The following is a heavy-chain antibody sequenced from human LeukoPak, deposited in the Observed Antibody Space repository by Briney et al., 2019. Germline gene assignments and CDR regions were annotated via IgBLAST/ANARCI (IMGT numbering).Heavy chain of an antibody. CDR3: ARNLGTPATGGVALDI. D-gene: IGHD3-16*01. CDR1: GFAVSSKY. J-gene: IGHJ3*02. V-gene: IGHV3-66*01. Sequence: GGSLRLSCAASGFAVSSKYMTWVRQAPGKGLEWVSVIYTGGSTHYPDSVKDRFIVSRDTSKNTVSLQMNSLRVEDTAVYYCARNLGTPATGGVALDIWGQGTMVTVSS. CDR2: IYTGGST.